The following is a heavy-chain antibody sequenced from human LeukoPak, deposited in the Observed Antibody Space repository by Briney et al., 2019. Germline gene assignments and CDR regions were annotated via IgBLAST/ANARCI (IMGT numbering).Heavy chain of an antibody. CDR1: GFTFSSYA. D-gene: IGHD2-2*01. V-gene: IGHV3-23*01. CDR3: AKDWALVVVPAAMYYFDY. CDR2: ISGSGGST. Sequence: GGSLRLSCAASGFTFSSYAMSWVRQAPGKGLEWVSAISGSGGSTYYADSVKSRFTISRDNSKNTLYLQMNSLRAEDTAVYYCAKDWALVVVPAAMYYFDYWGQGTLVTVSS. J-gene: IGHJ4*02.